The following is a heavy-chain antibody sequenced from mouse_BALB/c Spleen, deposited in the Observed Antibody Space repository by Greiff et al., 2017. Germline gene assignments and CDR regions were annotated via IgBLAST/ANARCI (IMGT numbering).Heavy chain of an antibody. CDR3: ARDDGSRGAMDY. D-gene: IGHD1-1*01. J-gene: IGHJ4*01. CDR2: IYPGDGDT. Sequence: VQLVESGAELVRPGSSVKISCKASGYAFSSYWMNWVKQRPGQGLEWIGQIYPGDGDTNYNGKFTGKATLNADKSSSTAYMQLSSLTSEDSAAYFLARDDGSRGAMDYWGQGTAVTVSS. V-gene: IGHV1-80*01. CDR1: GYAFSSYW.